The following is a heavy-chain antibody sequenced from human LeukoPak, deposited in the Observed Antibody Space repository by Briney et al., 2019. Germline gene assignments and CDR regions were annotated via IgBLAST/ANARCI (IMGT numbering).Heavy chain of an antibody. CDR3: AREEVDDAFDI. J-gene: IGHJ3*02. CDR2: INPNSGGT. CDR1: GYTFTSYG. V-gene: IGHV1-2*06. D-gene: IGHD1-26*01. Sequence: GASVKVSCKASGYTFTSYGISWVRQAPGQGLEWMGRINPNSGGTNYAQKFQGRVTMTRDTSISTAYMELSRLRSDDTAVYYCAREEVDDAFDIWGQGTMVTVSS.